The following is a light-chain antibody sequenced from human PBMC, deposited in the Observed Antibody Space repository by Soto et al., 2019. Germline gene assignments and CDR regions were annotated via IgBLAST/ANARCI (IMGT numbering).Light chain of an antibody. Sequence: EIVLTQSPGTLSLSPGETATLSCRASQSLSSSYLAWYQQRPGQAPRLLIYGASSRATGIPDRFSGSGSGKDFTLTISRLDPEDFAVYYCQQYGGSMTFGQGTRLEIE. CDR3: QQYGGSMT. J-gene: IGKJ5*01. CDR2: GAS. CDR1: QSLSSSY. V-gene: IGKV3-20*01.